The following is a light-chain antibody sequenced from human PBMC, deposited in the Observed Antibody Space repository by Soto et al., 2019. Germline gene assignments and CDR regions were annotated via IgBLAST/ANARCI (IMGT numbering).Light chain of an antibody. V-gene: IGLV2-8*01. Sequence: QSALTQPPSASGSPGQSVTISCTGTSRNGAGYNYVSWYQQHPGKAPKLMISEVSKRPSGVPDRCSGSKSGNTASLTVSGLQAEDEADYYCTSYAGTHYVFGTGTKVTVL. CDR1: SRNGAGYNY. J-gene: IGLJ1*01. CDR2: EVS. CDR3: TSYAGTHYV.